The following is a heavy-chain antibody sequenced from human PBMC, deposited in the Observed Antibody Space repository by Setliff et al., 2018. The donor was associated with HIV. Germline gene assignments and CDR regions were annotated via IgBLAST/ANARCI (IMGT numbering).Heavy chain of an antibody. D-gene: IGHD3-3*01. CDR3: ARPGYNFWSGKYFQH. CDR1: GFTFSSYA. J-gene: IGHJ1*01. V-gene: IGHV3-30*04. CDR2: ISFDGSNK. Sequence: PGESLKISCAASGFTFSSYAMHWVRQGPGKGLEWVAVISFDGSNKYYAGSVKGRFTISRDNSKNTLYLQMNSLRAEDTAVYYCARPGYNFWSGKYFQHWGQGTLVTVSS.